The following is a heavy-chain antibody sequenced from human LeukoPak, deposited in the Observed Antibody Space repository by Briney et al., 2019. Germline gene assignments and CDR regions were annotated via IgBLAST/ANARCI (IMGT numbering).Heavy chain of an antibody. D-gene: IGHD6-13*01. Sequence: GGSLGLSCAASGFTFSSYAVSWVRQAPGKGLEWVSAISATGGGTYYADSVRGRFTISRDNSKNTLYVQMNSLRVEDTAVYYCAKSPAYSSSWFDYWGQGTLVTVSS. J-gene: IGHJ4*02. CDR3: AKSPAYSSSWFDY. CDR2: ISATGGGT. CDR1: GFTFSSYA. V-gene: IGHV3-23*01.